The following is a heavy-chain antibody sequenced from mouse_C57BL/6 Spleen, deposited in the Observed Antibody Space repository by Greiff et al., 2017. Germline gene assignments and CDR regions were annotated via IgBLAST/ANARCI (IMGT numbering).Heavy chain of an antibody. J-gene: IGHJ4*01. Sequence: EVQLQQSGPELVKPGASVKISCKASGYSFTGYYMNWVKQSPEKSLEWIGEINPSTGGTTYNQKFKAKATLTVDKSSSTAYMQLKSLTSEDSAVYYCARSWQYYYAMDYWGQGTSVTVSS. V-gene: IGHV1-42*01. CDR2: INPSTGGT. CDR1: GYSFTGYY. CDR3: ARSWQYYYAMDY.